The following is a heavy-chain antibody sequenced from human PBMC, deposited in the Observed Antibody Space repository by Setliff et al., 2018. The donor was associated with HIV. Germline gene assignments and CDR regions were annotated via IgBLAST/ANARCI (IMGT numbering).Heavy chain of an antibody. Sequence: PSETLSLTCTVSGASSIYFWGWIRQPPGKGLEWIGSVYYSGNTYYNPSLKSRVTISMDTSKNQFSLKLNSVTAADTAVYYCSKDRSGCYRTFDYWGPGILVTVSS. J-gene: IGHJ4*02. CDR2: VYYSGNT. D-gene: IGHD1-26*01. V-gene: IGHV4-39*07. CDR1: GASSIYF. CDR3: SKDRSGCYRTFDY.